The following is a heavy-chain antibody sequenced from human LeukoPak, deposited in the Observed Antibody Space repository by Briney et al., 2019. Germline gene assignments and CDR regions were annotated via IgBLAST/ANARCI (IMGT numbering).Heavy chain of an antibody. V-gene: IGHV3-64D*09. Sequence: PGGSLRLSCSASGFTFSRYPMHWVRQAPGKGLEYVSAISGNGGSTYYADSVKGRFTISRDNSKNKLYLQMSSLRTEDTAIYYCVKAQYDFWSGLDYWGQGTLVTVSS. CDR1: GFTFSRYP. CDR2: ISGNGGST. D-gene: IGHD3-3*01. J-gene: IGHJ4*02. CDR3: VKAQYDFWSGLDY.